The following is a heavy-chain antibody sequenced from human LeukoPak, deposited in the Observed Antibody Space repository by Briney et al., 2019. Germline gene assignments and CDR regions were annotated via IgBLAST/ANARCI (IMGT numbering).Heavy chain of an antibody. J-gene: IGHJ4*02. V-gene: IGHV4-59*01. D-gene: IGHD1-26*01. CDR1: GGSFSSYY. Sequence: TSETLSLTCAVYGGSFSSYYWSWIRQPPGKGLEWIGYISYSGSTNYNPSLKSRVTISLDTSKNQFSLKLSSVTAADTAMYYCASSRYTGSYSTIDFWGQGTLVTVSS. CDR2: ISYSGST. CDR3: ASSRYTGSYSTIDF.